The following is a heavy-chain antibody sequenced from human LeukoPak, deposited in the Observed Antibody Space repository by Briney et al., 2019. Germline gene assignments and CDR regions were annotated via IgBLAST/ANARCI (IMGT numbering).Heavy chain of an antibody. J-gene: IGHJ4*02. Sequence: SETLSLTCTVSGGSISSYYWSWIRQPPGKGLEWIGYIHYSGSTRYNPSLKSRVTISVDTSKNQFSLKLSSLTAADTAVYYCARGTYSSAWYAYWGQGNLVTVSS. CDR3: ARGTYSSAWYAY. V-gene: IGHV4-59*01. CDR2: IHYSGST. CDR1: GGSISSYY. D-gene: IGHD6-19*01.